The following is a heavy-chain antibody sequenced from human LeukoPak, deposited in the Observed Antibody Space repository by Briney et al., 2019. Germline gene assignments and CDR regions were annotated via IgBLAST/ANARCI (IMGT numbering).Heavy chain of an antibody. D-gene: IGHD1-1*01. CDR1: GFTFSSYS. V-gene: IGHV3-21*04. Sequence: PGGSLRLSCAASGFTFSSYSMNWVRQAPGKGLEWVSSISSSSSYIYYADSVKGRFTISRDNAKNSLYLQMNSLRAEDTAVYYCARGGRGEGTGTTRVAFDIWGQGTMVTVSS. CDR2: ISSSSSYI. CDR3: ARGGRGEGTGTTRVAFDI. J-gene: IGHJ3*02.